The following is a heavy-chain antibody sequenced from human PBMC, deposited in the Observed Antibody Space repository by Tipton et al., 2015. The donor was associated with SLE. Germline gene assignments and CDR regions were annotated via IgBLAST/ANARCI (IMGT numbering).Heavy chain of an antibody. D-gene: IGHD4-11*01. CDR1: SDPNSNRY. J-gene: IGHJ4*02. CDR3: ARHDYNDYYLDY. Sequence: PGLVKPSETLSLICSVSSDPNSNRYWSWIRQPPGKGLEWIGYIYDSGRTNYNPSLESRVTISADTSKNEFSLKLTSVTAADTAVYYCARHDYNDYYLDYWGQGTLVTVSS. CDR2: IYDSGRT. V-gene: IGHV4-59*08.